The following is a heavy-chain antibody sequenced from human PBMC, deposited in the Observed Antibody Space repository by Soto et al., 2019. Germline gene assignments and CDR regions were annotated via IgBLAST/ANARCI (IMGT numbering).Heavy chain of an antibody. CDR1: GASITTDF. CDR3: ARSDGRY. V-gene: IGHV4-59*01. J-gene: IGHJ4*02. Sequence: SETLSLTCTVSGASITTDFWSWIRQPPWKGLEFIAYISASGTTNYNPSLNSRVTISLDTSKSQFSLRLTSVTAADTAVYYCARSDGRYWGQGTLVIVSS. CDR2: ISASGTT.